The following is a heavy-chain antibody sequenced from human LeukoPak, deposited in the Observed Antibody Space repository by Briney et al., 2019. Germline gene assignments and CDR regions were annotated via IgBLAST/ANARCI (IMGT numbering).Heavy chain of an antibody. Sequence: GRSLRLSCAASGFTVSSNYMSWVRQAPGKGLEWVSVIYSGGSTYYADSVKGRFTISRDNSKNTLYLQMNSLRAEDTAVYYCAREGSYYYGMDVWGQGTTVTVSS. CDR1: GFTVSSNY. CDR3: AREGSYYYGMDV. CDR2: IYSGGST. J-gene: IGHJ6*02. V-gene: IGHV3-53*01.